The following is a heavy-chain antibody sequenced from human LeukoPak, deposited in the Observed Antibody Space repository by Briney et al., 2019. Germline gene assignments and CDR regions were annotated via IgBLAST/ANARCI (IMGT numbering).Heavy chain of an antibody. CDR2: INHNSGGT. CDR1: GYTFTGYY. V-gene: IGHV1-2*02. Sequence: ASVKVSCKASGYTFTGYYMHWVRQAPGQGLEWMGWINHNSGGTNYAQKFQGRVTMTRDTSISTAYMELSRLRSDDTAVYYCARAAVVATILDYYYYGMDVWGQGTTVTVSS. CDR3: ARAAVVATILDYYYYGMDV. J-gene: IGHJ6*02. D-gene: IGHD5-12*01.